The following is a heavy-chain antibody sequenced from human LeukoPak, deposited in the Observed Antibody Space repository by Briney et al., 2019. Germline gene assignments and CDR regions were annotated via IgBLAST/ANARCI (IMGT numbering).Heavy chain of an antibody. V-gene: IGHV6-1*01. D-gene: IGHD1-7*01. J-gene: IGHJ5*02. CDR3: ARDRVTGTTARGVSYWFDP. CDR2: TYYRSKWYN. Sequence: HSQTLSLTCAISGDSVSSNSAAWNWIRQSPSRGLEWLGRTYYRSKWYNDYAVSVKSRITINPDTSKNQFSLQLNSVTPEDTAVYYCARDRVTGTTARGVSYWFDPWGQGTLVTVSS. CDR1: GDSVSSNSAA.